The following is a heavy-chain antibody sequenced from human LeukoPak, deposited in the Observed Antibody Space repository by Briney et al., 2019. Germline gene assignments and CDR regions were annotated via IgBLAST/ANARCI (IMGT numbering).Heavy chain of an antibody. V-gene: IGHV3-53*04. CDR3: ARESGLLGDY. Sequence: GGSLRLSCAASGFTVSSNYMSWVRQAPGKGLEWVSVIYRGGSTYYADSVKGRFTISRHNSRNTLYLQMNSLRAEDTAMYYCARESGLLGDYWGQGTLVTVSS. D-gene: IGHD3-22*01. J-gene: IGHJ4*02. CDR2: IYRGGST. CDR1: GFTVSSNY.